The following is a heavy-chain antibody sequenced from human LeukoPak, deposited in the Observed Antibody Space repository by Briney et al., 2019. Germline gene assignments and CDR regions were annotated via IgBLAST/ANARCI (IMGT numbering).Heavy chain of an antibody. D-gene: IGHD6-19*01. J-gene: IGHJ5*02. CDR3: ARQDSSGWYRFDP. Sequence: GESLKISCKGSGYSFTSYWIGWGRQMPGKGLEWRGIIYPGDSDTRYSPSFQGQVTISADKSISTAYLQWSSLKASDTAMYYCARQDSSGWYRFDPWGQGTLVTVSS. V-gene: IGHV5-51*01. CDR1: GYSFTSYW. CDR2: IYPGDSDT.